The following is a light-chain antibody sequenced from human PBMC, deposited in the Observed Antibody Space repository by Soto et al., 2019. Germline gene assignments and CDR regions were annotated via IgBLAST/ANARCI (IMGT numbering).Light chain of an antibody. CDR1: QSVGSRS. CDR2: GTS. Sequence: EIVLTQSPGTLSLSPGERATLSCRASQSVGSRSLAWYQQKPGQAPRVLLYGTSERATGIPDRFSGSGSGTEFTLTISRLEPEDFAVYFCQQYGRSTTFGQGPKVHI. CDR3: QQYGRSTT. J-gene: IGKJ1*01. V-gene: IGKV3-20*01.